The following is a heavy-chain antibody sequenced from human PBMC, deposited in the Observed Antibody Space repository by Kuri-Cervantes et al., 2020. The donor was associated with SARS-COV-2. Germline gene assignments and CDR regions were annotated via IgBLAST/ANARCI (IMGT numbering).Heavy chain of an antibody. CDR3: ARGDFSLAFDI. D-gene: IGHD3-3*01. Sequence: ASVKVSCKASGGTLSGFGLSWVRQAPGQGLEWLGWITPNTGATHYAQSFQGSVTMTSDTSIDTAYLDVSNLRSDDTAVYYCARGDFSLAFDIWGQGTLVTVSS. CDR1: GGTLSGFG. J-gene: IGHJ3*02. V-gene: IGHV1-2*02. CDR2: ITPNTGAT.